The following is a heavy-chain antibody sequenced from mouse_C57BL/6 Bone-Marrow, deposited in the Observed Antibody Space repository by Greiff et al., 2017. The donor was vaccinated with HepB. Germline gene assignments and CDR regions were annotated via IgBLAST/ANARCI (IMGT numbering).Heavy chain of an antibody. CDR3: ERRGDY. V-gene: IGHV5-6*02. CDR1: GFTFSSYG. CDR2: ISSGGSYT. J-gene: IGHJ2*01. Sequence: EVKVVESGGDLVKPGGSLKLSCAASGFTFSSYGMSWVRQTPDKRLEWVATISSGGSYTYYPDSVKGRFTISRDNAKNTLYLQMSSLKSEDTAMYYCERRGDYWGQGTTLTVSS.